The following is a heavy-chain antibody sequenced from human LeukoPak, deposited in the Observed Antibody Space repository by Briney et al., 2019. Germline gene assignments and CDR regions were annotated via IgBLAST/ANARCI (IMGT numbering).Heavy chain of an antibody. V-gene: IGHV3-33*06. CDR2: IWYDGSNK. Sequence: GGSLRLSCAASGFTFSSYGMHWVRQAPGKGLEWVAVIWYDGSNKYYADSVKGRFTISRDNSKNTLYLQMNSLRVEDTAVYYCAKGVSLPLYYFDYWGQGTLVTVSS. CDR1: GFTFSSYG. D-gene: IGHD2-8*01. CDR3: AKGVSLPLYYFDY. J-gene: IGHJ4*02.